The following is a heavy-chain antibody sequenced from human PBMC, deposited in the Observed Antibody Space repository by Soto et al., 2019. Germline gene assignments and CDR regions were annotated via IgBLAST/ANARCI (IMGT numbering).Heavy chain of an antibody. V-gene: IGHV4-4*02. CDR3: ARLRITMVRGARGYYYYGMDV. CDR2: IYHSGST. CDR1: GGSISGSNW. D-gene: IGHD3-10*01. J-gene: IGHJ6*02. Sequence: SETLSLTCAVSGGSISGSNWWSWVRQPPGKGLEWIGEIYHSGSTNYNPSLKSRVTISVDKSKNQFSLKLSSVTAADTAVYYCARLRITMVRGARGYYYYGMDVWGQGTTVTVSS.